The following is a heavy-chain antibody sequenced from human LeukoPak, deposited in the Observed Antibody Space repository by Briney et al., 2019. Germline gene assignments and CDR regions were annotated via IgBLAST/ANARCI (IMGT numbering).Heavy chain of an antibody. Sequence: GGSLRLSCAASGFTFSSCTMSWVRRAPGKGLEWVSPISGSGSSTYYADSVKGRFTISRDNSKNTLYLQMNSLRAEDTAVYYCAKGVAVASPYYFDYWGQGTLVTVSS. CDR3: AKGVAVASPYYFDY. CDR1: GFTFSSCT. CDR2: ISGSGSST. J-gene: IGHJ4*02. V-gene: IGHV3-23*01. D-gene: IGHD6-19*01.